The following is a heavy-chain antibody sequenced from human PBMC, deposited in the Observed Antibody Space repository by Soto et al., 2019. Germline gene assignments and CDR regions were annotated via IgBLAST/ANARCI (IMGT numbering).Heavy chain of an antibody. V-gene: IGHV1-2*04. CDR2: INPNSGGT. Sequence: WASVKVSCKASGYTFTGYYMHWVRQAPGQGLEWMGWINPNSGGTNYAQKFQGWVTMTRDTSISTAYMELSRLRSDDTAVYYCARDGRSLDSSSWLPSIDPWGQGTLVTVSS. CDR1: GYTFTGYY. CDR3: ARDGRSLDSSSWLPSIDP. J-gene: IGHJ5*02. D-gene: IGHD6-13*01.